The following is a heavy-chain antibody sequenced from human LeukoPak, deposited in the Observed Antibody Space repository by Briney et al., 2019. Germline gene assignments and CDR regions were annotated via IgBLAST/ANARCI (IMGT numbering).Heavy chain of an antibody. Sequence: GGSLRLSCAASGFTFSSYSMNWVRQAPGKGLEWVSSISSSSSYIYYADSVKGRFTISRDNSKNTLYLQMNSLRAEDTAVYYCARGYSSSSWSLFDYWGQGTLVTVSS. D-gene: IGHD6-6*01. CDR2: ISSSSSYI. J-gene: IGHJ4*02. CDR1: GFTFSSYS. CDR3: ARGYSSSSWSLFDY. V-gene: IGHV3-21*04.